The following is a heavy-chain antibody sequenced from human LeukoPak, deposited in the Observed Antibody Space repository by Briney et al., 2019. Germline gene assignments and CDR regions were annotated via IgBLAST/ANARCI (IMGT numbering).Heavy chain of an antibody. CDR3: ATERITNYYDSSGLEGYFDY. Sequence: ASVKVSCKVSGYTLTELSMHWVRQAPGKGLEWMGGFDPEDGETIYAQKFQGRVTMTEDTSTDTAYMELSSLRSEDTAVYYCATERITNYYDSSGLEGYFDYWGQGTLVTVSS. CDR1: GYTLTELS. J-gene: IGHJ4*02. V-gene: IGHV1-24*01. CDR2: FDPEDGET. D-gene: IGHD3-22*01.